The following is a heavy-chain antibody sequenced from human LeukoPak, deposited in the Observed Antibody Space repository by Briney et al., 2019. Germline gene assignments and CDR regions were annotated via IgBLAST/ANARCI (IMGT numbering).Heavy chain of an antibody. CDR3: AKESHYDSGAYYVDY. V-gene: IGHV3-53*01. J-gene: IGHJ4*02. D-gene: IGHD3-10*01. CDR1: GFSVSSNY. Sequence: GGSLRLSCAASGFSVSSNYMSWARQAPGKGLEWVSFIYSGGSTYYPDSVKGRFTFSRDNSKNMLYLQMNSLRAEDTAVYYCAKESHYDSGAYYVDYWGQGILVTVSS. CDR2: IYSGGST.